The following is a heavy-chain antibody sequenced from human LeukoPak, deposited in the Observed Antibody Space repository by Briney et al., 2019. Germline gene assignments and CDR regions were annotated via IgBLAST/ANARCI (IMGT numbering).Heavy chain of an antibody. D-gene: IGHD6-13*01. V-gene: IGHV1-8*01. Sequence: ASVKVSCKASGYTFTNYDINWVRQATGQGLERMGWMNPNSGNTGYAQKFQGRVTMTRNTSISIAYMELSSLRSEDTAVYYCARNLGRSSWYIWFDFWGQGTLVTVSS. CDR1: GYTFTNYD. CDR3: ARNLGRSSWYIWFDF. J-gene: IGHJ5*01. CDR2: MNPNSGNT.